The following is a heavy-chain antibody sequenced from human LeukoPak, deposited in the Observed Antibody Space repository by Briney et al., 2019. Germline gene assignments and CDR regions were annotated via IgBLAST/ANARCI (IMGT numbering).Heavy chain of an antibody. CDR3: VKGFVHPTYYFDY. CDR1: GFTFSNYA. D-gene: IGHD3-10*01. Sequence: GGSLRVSCAASGFTFSNYAMMWVRQAPGKRLEWVSSITGSGDGTYYADSVRGRFTISRDNSENTLYLQLNSLRADDTAVYFCVKGFVHPTYYFDYWGQGTLVTVSS. J-gene: IGHJ4*02. V-gene: IGHV3-23*01. CDR2: ITGSGDGT.